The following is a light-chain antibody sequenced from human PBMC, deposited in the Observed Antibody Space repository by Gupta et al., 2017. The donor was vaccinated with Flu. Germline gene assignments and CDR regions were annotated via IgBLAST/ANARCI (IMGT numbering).Light chain of an antibody. CDR3: CSYSGTKSRYV. CDR1: TKDVGSYDL. V-gene: IGLV2-23*02. Sequence: QSALTQPASVSGSPGQSITISCTGTTKDVGSYDLVSWYRQFPGEVPKLILFEVNKRPSGVSNRFSGSMSANTASLTISGLQAEDEADYYCCSYSGTKSRYVFGSGTKVTVL. J-gene: IGLJ1*01. CDR2: EVN.